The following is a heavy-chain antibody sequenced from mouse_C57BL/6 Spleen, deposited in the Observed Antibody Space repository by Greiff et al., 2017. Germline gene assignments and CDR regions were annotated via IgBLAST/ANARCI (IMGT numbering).Heavy chain of an antibody. CDR2: IWRGGST. CDR3: AKKGGYDYDDRRRVYYAMDY. D-gene: IGHD2-4*01. CDR1: GFSLTSYG. Sequence: QVQLQQSGPGLVQPSQSLSITCTVSGFSLTSYGVHWVRQSPGKGLEWLGVIWRGGSTDYNAAFMSRLSITKDNSKSQVFFKMNSLQADDTAIYYCAKKGGYDYDDRRRVYYAMDYWGQGTSVTVSS. V-gene: IGHV2-5*01. J-gene: IGHJ4*01.